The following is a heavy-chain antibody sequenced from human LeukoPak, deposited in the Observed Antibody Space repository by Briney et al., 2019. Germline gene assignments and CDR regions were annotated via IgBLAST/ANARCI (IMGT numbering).Heavy chain of an antibody. V-gene: IGHV3-21*01. CDR3: ARDPITMVRGSFDY. J-gene: IGHJ4*02. Sequence: GGSLRLSCAGSGFTISSYSMNWVRQAPGKGLEWVSSISSSSSYIYYADSVKGRFTISRDNAKNSLYLQMNSLRAEDTAVYYCARDPITMVRGSFDYWGQGTLVTVSS. D-gene: IGHD3-10*01. CDR1: GFTISSYS. CDR2: ISSSSSYI.